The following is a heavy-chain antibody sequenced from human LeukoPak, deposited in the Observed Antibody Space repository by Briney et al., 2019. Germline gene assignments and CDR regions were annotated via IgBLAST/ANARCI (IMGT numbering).Heavy chain of an antibody. CDR1: GYSFTSYW. J-gene: IGHJ3*02. Sequence: GESLKISCKGPGYSFTSYWIGWGRQMPGKGVEWRGIINPGDSDTRYSPSFQGQVTMSADKSISTAYLQWSSLKASDTAMYYCASPPYYYDSSGYRRAFDIWGQGTMVTVSS. CDR3: ASPPYYYDSSGYRRAFDI. CDR2: INPGDSDT. D-gene: IGHD3-22*01. V-gene: IGHV5-51*01.